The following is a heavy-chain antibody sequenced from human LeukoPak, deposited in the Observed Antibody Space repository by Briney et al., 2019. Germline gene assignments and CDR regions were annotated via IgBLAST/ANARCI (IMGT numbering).Heavy chain of an antibody. CDR2: ISGSGGST. J-gene: IGHJ4*02. CDR1: GFTFSSYA. CDR3: ATDSSSWYFDY. V-gene: IGHV3-23*01. Sequence: GGSLRLSCAASGFTFSSYAMSWVRQAPGKGLEWVSGISGSGGSTDYADSVKGRFTISRDNSKNTLYLQMNSLRAEDTAIYYCATDSSSWYFDYWGQGTLDTVSS. D-gene: IGHD6-13*01.